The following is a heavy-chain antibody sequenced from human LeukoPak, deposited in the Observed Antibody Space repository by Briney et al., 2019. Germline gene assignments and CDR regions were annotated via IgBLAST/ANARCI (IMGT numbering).Heavy chain of an antibody. D-gene: IGHD6-19*01. CDR1: GFTFSSYA. CDR3: ARDAGWVAGIISPYFDY. Sequence: GGSLRLSCAASGFTFSSYAMHWVRQAPGKGLEWVAVISYNGSNKYYADSVKGRFTISRDNSKNTLYLQMNSLRAEDTAVYYCARDAGWVAGIISPYFDYWGQGTLVTVSS. J-gene: IGHJ4*02. CDR2: ISYNGSNK. V-gene: IGHV3-30-3*01.